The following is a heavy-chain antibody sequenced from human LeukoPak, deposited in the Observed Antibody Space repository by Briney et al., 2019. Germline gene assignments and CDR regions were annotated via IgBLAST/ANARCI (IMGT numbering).Heavy chain of an antibody. J-gene: IGHJ3*02. CDR3: AKEKGLLREKFAFDI. V-gene: IGHV3-21*04. D-gene: IGHD1-26*01. CDR1: GFTFSSYS. CDR2: ISSSSSYI. Sequence: GGSLRLSCAASGFTFSSYSMTWVRQAPGKGLEWVSSISSSSSYIYYADSVKGRFTISRDNAKNSLYLQMNSLRAEDTALYYCAKEKGLLREKFAFDIWGQGTMVTVSS.